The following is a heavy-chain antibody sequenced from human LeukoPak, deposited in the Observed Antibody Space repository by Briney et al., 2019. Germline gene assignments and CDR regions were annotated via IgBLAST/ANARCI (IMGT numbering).Heavy chain of an antibody. CDR2: INWNGGST. Sequence: GGSLRLPCAASGFTFDDYGMSWVRQAPGKGLEWVSGINWNGGSTGYADSVKGRFTISRDNAKNSLYLQMNSLRAEDTALYYCARVSAGYYYYYMDVWGKGTTVTVSS. V-gene: IGHV3-20*04. D-gene: IGHD6-13*01. CDR3: ARVSAGYYYYYMDV. CDR1: GFTFDDYG. J-gene: IGHJ6*03.